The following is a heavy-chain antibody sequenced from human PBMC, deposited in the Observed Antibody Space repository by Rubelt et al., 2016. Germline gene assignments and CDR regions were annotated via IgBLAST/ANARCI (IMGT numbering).Heavy chain of an antibody. CDR2: IYSGDNT. D-gene: IGHD6-13*01. Sequence: EVQVVESGGGLVQPGGPLRLSCAASGFTVSSNYMSWVRQAPGKGQEWVSVIYSGDNTYYADSVKGRSTISRDNSKNTPYLQMNSRRAEDTAVYYCARIGMYSSRWSHFDYWGQGTLVTVSS. CDR1: GFTVSSNY. V-gene: IGHV3-66*01. J-gene: IGHJ4*02. CDR3: ARIGMYSSRWSHFDY.